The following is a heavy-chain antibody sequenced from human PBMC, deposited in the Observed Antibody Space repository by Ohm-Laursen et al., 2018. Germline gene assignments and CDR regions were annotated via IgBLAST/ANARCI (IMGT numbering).Heavy chain of an antibody. D-gene: IGHD3-3*01. CDR2: ISSSGSTI. CDR1: GFTFSSYE. J-gene: IGHJ6*02. CDR3: ARDTYDFWSGYLGRGYYGMDV. V-gene: IGHV3-48*03. Sequence: SLRLSCAASGFTFSSYEMNWVRQAPGKGLEWVSYISSSGSTIYYADSVKGRFTISRDNAKNSLYLQMNSLRAEDKAVYYCARDTYDFWSGYLGRGYYGMDVWGQGTTVTVSS.